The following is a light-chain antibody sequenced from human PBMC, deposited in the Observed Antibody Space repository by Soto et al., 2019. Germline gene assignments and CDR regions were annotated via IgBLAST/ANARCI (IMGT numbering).Light chain of an antibody. V-gene: IGKV3-20*01. Sequence: EIVLTQSPATLSLSPGERVSLSCGASQWFSGKNLAWYQQKPGQPPRLLIYSSSVRASGAPDRFRGSGSGTDFTLTITRLEPEDFAVYYCQQYGTWITFGQGTRLETK. CDR1: QWFSGKN. J-gene: IGKJ5*01. CDR3: QQYGTWIT. CDR2: SSS.